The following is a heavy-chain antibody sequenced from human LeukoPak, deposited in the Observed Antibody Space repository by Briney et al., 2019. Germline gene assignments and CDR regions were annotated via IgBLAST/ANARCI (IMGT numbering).Heavy chain of an antibody. J-gene: IGHJ6*03. CDR2: IYYSGST. Sequence: SETLSLTCTVSGGSISSYYWSWIRQPPGKGLEWIGYIYYSGSTNYNPSLKSRVTISVDTSKNQFSLKLSSVPAADTAVYYCARSSGWYLDYYYMDVWGKGTTVTVSS. CDR3: ARSSGWYLDYYYMDV. D-gene: IGHD6-19*01. V-gene: IGHV4-59*01. CDR1: GGSISSYY.